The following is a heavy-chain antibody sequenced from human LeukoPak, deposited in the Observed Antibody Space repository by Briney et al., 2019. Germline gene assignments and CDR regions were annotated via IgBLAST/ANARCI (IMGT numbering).Heavy chain of an antibody. Sequence: GGSLRLSCAASGFTFSSYWMHWVRQAPGKGLVWVSRINSDGSSTSYADSVKGRFTISRDNAKNTLYLQMNSLRAEDTAVYYCARSHSDYDSSGYYNYWGQGTLVTVSS. J-gene: IGHJ4*02. CDR2: INSDGSST. CDR1: GFTFSSYW. V-gene: IGHV3-74*01. CDR3: ARSHSDYDSSGYYNY. D-gene: IGHD3-22*01.